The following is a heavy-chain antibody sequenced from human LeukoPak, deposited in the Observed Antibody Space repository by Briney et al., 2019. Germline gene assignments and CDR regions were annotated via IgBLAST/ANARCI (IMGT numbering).Heavy chain of an antibody. V-gene: IGHV4-30-4*01. CDR3: ARVPNPYSSSWYYFDY. J-gene: IGHJ4*02. CDR2: IYYSGST. CDR1: GGSISSGDYY. D-gene: IGHD6-13*01. Sequence: SQTLSLTCTVSGGSISSGDYYWSWIRQPPGKGLEWIGYIYYSGSTYYNPSLKSRVTISVDTSKNQFSLKLSSVAAADTAVYYCARVPNPYSSSWYYFDYWGQGTLVTVSS.